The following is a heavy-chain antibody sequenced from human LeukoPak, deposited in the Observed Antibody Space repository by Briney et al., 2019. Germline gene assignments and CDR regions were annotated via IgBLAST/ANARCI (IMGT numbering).Heavy chain of an antibody. CDR2: IYPGDSDT. CDR3: AITYYYDSSGYSPFDY. D-gene: IGHD3-22*01. CDR1: GYNFTSYW. J-gene: IGHJ4*02. V-gene: IGHV5-51*01. Sequence: GESLKISCKGSGYNFTSYWIGWVRQMPGKGLEWMGIIYPGDSDTRYSPSFQGQVTISADKSISTAYLQWSSLKASDTAMYYCAITYYYDSSGYSPFDYWGQGTLVTVSS.